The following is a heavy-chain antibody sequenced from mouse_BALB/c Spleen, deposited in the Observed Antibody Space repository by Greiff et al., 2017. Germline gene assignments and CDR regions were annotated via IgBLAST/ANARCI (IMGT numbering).Heavy chain of an antibody. CDR2: ISYSGST. V-gene: IGHV3-8*02. Sequence: EVKLMESGPSLVKPSQTLSLTCSVTGDSITSGYWNWIRKFPGNKLEYMGYISYSGSTYYNPSLKSRISITRDTSKNQYYLQLNSVTTEDTATYYCARRGADYGSSYFDYWGQGTTLTVSS. CDR3: ARRGADYGSSYFDY. D-gene: IGHD1-1*01. J-gene: IGHJ2*01. CDR1: GDSITSGY.